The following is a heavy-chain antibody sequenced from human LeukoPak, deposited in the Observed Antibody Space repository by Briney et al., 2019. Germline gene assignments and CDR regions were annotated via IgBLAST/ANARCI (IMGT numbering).Heavy chain of an antibody. D-gene: IGHD4-17*01. Sequence: GALVKVSCKASGYRFTVYYMHWVRQAPGKGLEWMGWINPNSGGTHYAQKFLGRVTMTRDTSISTAYMELSRLTSDDTALYYCATLYGDYVTSDYWGQGTLVTVSS. J-gene: IGHJ4*02. CDR2: INPNSGGT. CDR1: GYRFTVYY. V-gene: IGHV1-2*02. CDR3: ATLYGDYVTSDY.